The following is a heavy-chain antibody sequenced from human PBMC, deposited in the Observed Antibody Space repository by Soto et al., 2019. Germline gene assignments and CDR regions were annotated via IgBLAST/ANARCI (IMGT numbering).Heavy chain of an antibody. Sequence: GGSLRLSCAASGFTFSSYAMSWVRQAPGKGLEWVSAISGSGGSTYYADSVKGRFTISRDNSKNTLYLQMNSLRAEDTAVYYCAKVGCSGGSCHYTPGGYYFDYWGQGTLVTVSS. CDR3: AKVGCSGGSCHYTPGGYYFDY. CDR1: GFTFSSYA. CDR2: ISGSGGST. V-gene: IGHV3-23*01. D-gene: IGHD2-15*01. J-gene: IGHJ4*02.